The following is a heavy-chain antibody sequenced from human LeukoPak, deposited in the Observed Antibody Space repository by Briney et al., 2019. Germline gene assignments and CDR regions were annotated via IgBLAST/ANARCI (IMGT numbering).Heavy chain of an antibody. CDR1: GFTFSSYS. J-gene: IGHJ3*02. Sequence: GGSLRLSCAASGFTFSSYSMNWVRQAPGKGLEWVSSISSSSYIYYADSVKGRFTISRDNSKNTLYLQMNSLRAEDTAVYYCAKKLEPSVGDDAFDIWGQGTMVTVSS. CDR3: AKKLEPSVGDDAFDI. V-gene: IGHV3-21*04. D-gene: IGHD1-1*01. CDR2: ISSSSYI.